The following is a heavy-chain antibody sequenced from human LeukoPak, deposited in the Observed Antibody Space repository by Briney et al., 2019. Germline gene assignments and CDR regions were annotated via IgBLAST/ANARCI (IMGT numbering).Heavy chain of an antibody. J-gene: IGHJ5*02. CDR1: GLTFSSYS. D-gene: IGHD3-9*01. V-gene: IGHV3-48*01. CDR2: ISSSSSTI. Sequence: GGSLRLSCAASGLTFSSYSMNWVRQAPGKGLEWVSYISSSSSTIYYADSVKGRFTISRGNAKNSLYLQMNSLRAEDTAVYYCARALRYFDWLSTSPEYNWFDPWGQGTLVTVSS. CDR3: ARALRYFDWLSTSPEYNWFDP.